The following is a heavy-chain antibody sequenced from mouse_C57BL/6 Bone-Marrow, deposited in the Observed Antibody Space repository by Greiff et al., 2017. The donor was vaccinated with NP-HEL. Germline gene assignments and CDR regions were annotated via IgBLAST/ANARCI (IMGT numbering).Heavy chain of an antibody. CDR2: INYDGSST. D-gene: IGHD1-1*01. V-gene: IGHV5-16*01. J-gene: IGHJ1*03. CDR3: AREGVIITVVAHWYFDV. Sequence: EVQLVESEGGLVQHGSSMKLSCTASGFTFSDYYMAWVRQVPEKGLEWVANINYDGSSTYYLDSLKSRFIISRDNAKNILYLQMSSLKSEDTATYYCAREGVIITVVAHWYFDVWGTGTTVTVSS. CDR1: GFTFSDYY.